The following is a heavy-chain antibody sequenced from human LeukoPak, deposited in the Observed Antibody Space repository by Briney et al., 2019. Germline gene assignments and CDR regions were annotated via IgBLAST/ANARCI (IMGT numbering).Heavy chain of an antibody. D-gene: IGHD6-13*01. V-gene: IGHV1-8*01. J-gene: IGHJ4*02. CDR3: ARDTSGYSSSWYALEPPMDY. CDR2: MSPNSGDT. CDR1: GYTFTSYD. Sequence: ASVKVSCKASGYTFTSYDFNWVRQATGQRPEWMGWMSPNSGDTGYAQKFQDRVIMTADTSTSTAYMDLRSLRSDDTAVYYCARDTSGYSSSWYALEPPMDYWGQGTLVTVSS.